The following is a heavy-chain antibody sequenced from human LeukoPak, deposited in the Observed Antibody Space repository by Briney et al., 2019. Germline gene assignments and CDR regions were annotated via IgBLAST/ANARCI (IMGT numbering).Heavy chain of an antibody. Sequence: GGSLRLSCAASGFTFSSYWMSWVRQAPGKGLEWVANIKQDGSEKYYVDSVKGRFTISRDNAKNSLYLQMNSLRAEDTAVYYCAMDLGRIQLWPVGYWGQGTLVTVSS. CDR2: IKQDGSEK. CDR3: AMDLGRIQLWPVGY. D-gene: IGHD5-18*01. CDR1: GFTFSSYW. V-gene: IGHV3-7*04. J-gene: IGHJ4*02.